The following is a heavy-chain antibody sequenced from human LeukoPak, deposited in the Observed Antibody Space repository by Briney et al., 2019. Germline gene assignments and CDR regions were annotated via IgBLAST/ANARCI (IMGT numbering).Heavy chain of an antibody. CDR1: GFTFSSHE. V-gene: IGHV3-48*03. J-gene: IGHJ6*03. CDR2: TRTRASST. D-gene: IGHD5-18*01. Sequence: GGSLRLSCAASGFTFSSHEMKWVGQAQGKGGEGLSYTRTRASSTYYADSLKGLFTTSRDTANNSLYLQINSLRAEDTAVYYCATHGIQLGYIDLWGKGTTVTVSS. CDR3: ATHGIQLGYIDL.